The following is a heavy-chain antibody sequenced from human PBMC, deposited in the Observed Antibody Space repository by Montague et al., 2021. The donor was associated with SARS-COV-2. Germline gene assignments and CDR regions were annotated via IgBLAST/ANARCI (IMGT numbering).Heavy chain of an antibody. V-gene: IGHV4-39*07. Sequence: SETLSLTCTVSGGSISSSSYYWGWIRQPPGKGLEWIGRISYSGSTYYNPSLTSRVTISVDTSKNQFSLKLSSVTAADTAVYYCARDLNEYSSSGGFDYWGQGTLVTVSS. J-gene: IGHJ4*02. CDR3: ARDLNEYSSSGGFDY. D-gene: IGHD6-6*01. CDR1: GGSISSSSYY. CDR2: ISYSGST.